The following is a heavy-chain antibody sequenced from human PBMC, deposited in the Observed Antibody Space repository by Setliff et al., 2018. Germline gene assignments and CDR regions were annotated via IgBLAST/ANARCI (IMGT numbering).Heavy chain of an antibody. J-gene: IGHJ4*02. CDR3: ARGRAGHSGH. D-gene: IGHD6-19*01. CDR2: VYYSGTT. CDR1: GASIRSYY. Sequence: SETLSLTCTVSGASIRSYYWSWIRQPPGKGLEFIGYVYYSGTTNYDPSLKSRVTISVDTSKNQFSLKLSSVTAADTAVYYCARGRAGHSGHWGQGTLVTVSS. V-gene: IGHV4-59*08.